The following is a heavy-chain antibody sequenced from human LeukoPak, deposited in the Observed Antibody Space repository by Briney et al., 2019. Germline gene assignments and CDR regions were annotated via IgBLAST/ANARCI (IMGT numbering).Heavy chain of an antibody. V-gene: IGHV4-30-4*01. Sequence: PSETLSLTCTVSGGSINSGDCYWSWIRQPPGKGLEWIGYIYYSGNTYYNPSLKSRVTISLDTSKNQFSLKLSSVTAADTAVYYCARDLSPHGFDPWGQGTLVTVSS. CDR2: IYYSGNT. CDR1: GGSINSGDCY. J-gene: IGHJ5*02. CDR3: ARDLSPHGFDP.